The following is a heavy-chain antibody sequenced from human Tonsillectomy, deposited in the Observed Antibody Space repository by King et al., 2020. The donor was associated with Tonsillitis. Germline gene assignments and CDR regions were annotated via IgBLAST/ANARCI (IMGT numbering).Heavy chain of an antibody. V-gene: IGHV4-59*01. J-gene: IGHJ6*03. CDR3: ARVRDGYNYYYYMDV. CDR2: IYYSGST. D-gene: IGHD5-24*01. CDR1: GGSISSYY. Sequence: VQLQESGPGLVKPSETLSLTCTVSGGSISSYYWSWIRQPPGKGLEWIGYIYYSGSTNYNPSLKSRVTISVDTSKNQFSLKLSSVTAADTAVYYCARVRDGYNYYYYMDVWGKGTTLTVSS.